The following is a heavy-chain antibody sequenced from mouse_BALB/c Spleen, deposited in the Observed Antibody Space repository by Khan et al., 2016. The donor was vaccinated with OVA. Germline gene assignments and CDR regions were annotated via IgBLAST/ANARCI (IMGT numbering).Heavy chain of an antibody. CDR1: GYTFTDYA. V-gene: IGHV1S137*01. CDR3: ARGRCDSWFAY. J-gene: IGHJ3*01. Sequence: QVQLQQSGAELVRPGVSVKISCKGSGYTFTDYAMHWVKQSHAKSLEWIGVISTHYGDASYNQKFKGKATMTVDKSSSTAYMELARLTSEDSAIYYCARGRCDSWFAYWGQGTLVTVSA. CDR2: ISTHYGDA.